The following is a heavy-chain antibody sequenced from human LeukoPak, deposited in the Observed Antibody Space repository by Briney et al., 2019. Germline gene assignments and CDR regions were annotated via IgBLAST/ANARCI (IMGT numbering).Heavy chain of an antibody. J-gene: IGHJ4*02. Sequence: SQTLSLTCTVSGGSISSGDYYWSWTRQHPGKGLEWIGYIHYSGTTYYNPSLNSRVTISVDRSANHFSLKVSSVTAADTAVYYCARDAIDSNYFDFWGQGTLVTVSS. V-gene: IGHV4-31*03. D-gene: IGHD4-11*01. CDR1: GGSISSGDYY. CDR2: IHYSGTT. CDR3: ARDAIDSNYFDF.